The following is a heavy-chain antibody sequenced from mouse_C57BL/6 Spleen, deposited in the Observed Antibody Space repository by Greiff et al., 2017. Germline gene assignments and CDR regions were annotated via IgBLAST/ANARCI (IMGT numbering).Heavy chain of an antibody. CDR1: GYTFTDYY. Sequence: EVQLQQSGPELVKPGASVKISCKASGYTFTDYYMNWVKQSHGKSLEWIGDINPNHGGTSYKQKFKGKATLTVDKSSSTAYMELRSLTSEDSAVYYCARNYYDYDGGVYYAMDYWGQGTSVTVSS. CDR3: ARNYYDYDGGVYYAMDY. D-gene: IGHD2-4*01. V-gene: IGHV1-26*01. CDR2: INPNHGGT. J-gene: IGHJ4*01.